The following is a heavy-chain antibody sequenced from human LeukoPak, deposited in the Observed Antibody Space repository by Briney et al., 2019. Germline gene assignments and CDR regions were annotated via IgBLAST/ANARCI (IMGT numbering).Heavy chain of an antibody. J-gene: IGHJ4*02. CDR2: INSDGSRI. CDR1: GFIFSEYW. D-gene: IGHD3-22*01. CDR3: ASSPVITRN. V-gene: IGHV3-74*01. Sequence: PGGSLRLSCVASGFIFSEYWMQWARQAPGKGLEWVSRINSDGSRITYADSVKGRFTISRDNAKNTLYLEMNSLRVEDTAVYYCASSPVITRNWGQGTQVTVSS.